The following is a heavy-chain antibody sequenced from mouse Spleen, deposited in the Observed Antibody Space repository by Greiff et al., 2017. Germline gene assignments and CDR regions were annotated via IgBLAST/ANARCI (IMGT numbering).Heavy chain of an antibody. CDR1: GFTFTDYY. CDR3: ARSTAALAY. V-gene: IGHV7-3*01. D-gene: IGHD1-2*01. Sequence: EVQGVESGGGLVQPGGSLSLSCAASGFTFTDYYMSWVRQPPGKALEWLGFIRNKANGYTTEYNASVKGRFTISRDNSQSILYLQMNALRAEDSATYFCARSTAALAYWGQGTLVTVSA. CDR2: IRNKANGYTT. J-gene: IGHJ3*01.